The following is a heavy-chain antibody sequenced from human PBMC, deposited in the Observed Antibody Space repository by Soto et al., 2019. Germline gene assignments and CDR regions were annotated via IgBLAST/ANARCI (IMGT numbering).Heavy chain of an antibody. J-gene: IGHJ4*02. Sequence: EVQLVESGGGLVKPGGSLRLSCAASGFTFSNAWMSWVRQAPGKGLEWVGRIKSKTDGGTTDYAAPVKGRFTISRDDSKHTLYRQMNSLKTEDTAVYYCTTDLDAPVLSLSECWGQGTLVTVSS. CDR1: GFTFSNAW. CDR3: TTDLDAPVLSLSEC. V-gene: IGHV3-15*01. D-gene: IGHD2-8*02. CDR2: IKSKTDGGTT.